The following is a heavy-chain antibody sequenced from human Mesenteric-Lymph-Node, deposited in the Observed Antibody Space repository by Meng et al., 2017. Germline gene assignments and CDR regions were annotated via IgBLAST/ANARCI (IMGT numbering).Heavy chain of an antibody. V-gene: IGHV7-4-1*04. Sequence: QGQLGQSGSELKKPGASVKVSCKASGYTLTTYAMNWVRQAPGQGLEWMGWINTNTGNPTYAQGFTGRFVFSLDTSVNMAYLQITSLKAEDTAVYYCLRGDWFDPWGQGTLVTVSS. CDR1: GYTLTTYA. CDR3: LRGDWFDP. J-gene: IGHJ5*02. CDR2: INTNTGNP.